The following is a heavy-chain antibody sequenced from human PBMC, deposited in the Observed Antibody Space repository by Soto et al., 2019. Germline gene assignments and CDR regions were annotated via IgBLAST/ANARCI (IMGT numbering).Heavy chain of an antibody. V-gene: IGHV1-58*01. J-gene: IGHJ6*02. CDR1: GFTVTSSA. D-gene: IGHD6-13*01. CDR2: IVVGSGNT. CDR3: AADKAARYYYGMDV. Sequence: SVKVSCKASGFTVTSSAVQWVRQARGQRLEWIGWIVVGSGNTNYAQKFQERVTITRDMSTSTAYMELSSLRSEDTAVYYCAADKAARYYYGMDVWGQGTTVTVSS.